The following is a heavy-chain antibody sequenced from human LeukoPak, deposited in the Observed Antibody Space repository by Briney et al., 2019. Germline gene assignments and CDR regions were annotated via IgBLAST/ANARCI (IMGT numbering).Heavy chain of an antibody. D-gene: IGHD3-3*01. J-gene: IGHJ4*01. Sequence: SETLSLTCSVSGVSIRDNNFYWAWIRQPPGKGLEWIGIFYYSGGTYYNPSLQSRVTISRDTSKNLLSLHLRSATVADTAIYFCARMSFAFDPSFFDFWGHGALVPVSS. CDR3: ARMSFAFDPSFFDF. CDR2: FYYSGGT. V-gene: IGHV4-39*01. CDR1: GVSIRDNNFY.